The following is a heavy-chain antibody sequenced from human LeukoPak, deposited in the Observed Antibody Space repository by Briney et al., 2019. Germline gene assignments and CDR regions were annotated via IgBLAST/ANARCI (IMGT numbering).Heavy chain of an antibody. Sequence: GGSLRLSCAASGFTFSSYWMHWVRQAPGKGLVWVPRINSDGSSTTYADSVKGRFTISRDNAKNTLYLQMNSLRAEDTAVYYCARVEPIRLLVDYWGQGTLVTVSS. D-gene: IGHD3-3*01. V-gene: IGHV3-74*01. CDR1: GFTFSSYW. CDR3: ARVEPIRLLVDY. J-gene: IGHJ4*02. CDR2: INSDGSST.